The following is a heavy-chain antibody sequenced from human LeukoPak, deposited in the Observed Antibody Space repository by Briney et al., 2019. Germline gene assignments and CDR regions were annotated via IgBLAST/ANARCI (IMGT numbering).Heavy chain of an antibody. V-gene: IGHV3-21*01. Sequence: GGSLRLSCAASGFTFSNAWMSWVRQAPGKGLEWVSSISSSSSYIYYADSVKGRFTISRDNAKNSLYLQMNSLRAEDTAVYYCARARGSSGSLLGYWGQGTLVTVSS. CDR2: ISSSSSYI. CDR3: ARARGSSGSLLGY. J-gene: IGHJ4*02. CDR1: GFTFSNAW. D-gene: IGHD6-19*01.